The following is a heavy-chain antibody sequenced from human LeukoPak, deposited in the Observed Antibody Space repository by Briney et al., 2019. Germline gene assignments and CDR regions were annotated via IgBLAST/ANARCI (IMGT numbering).Heavy chain of an antibody. CDR2: IRYDSSNK. J-gene: IGHJ6*03. V-gene: IGHV3-30*02. D-gene: IGHD3-10*01. Sequence: SGGSLRLSCTASGFNLSNYGLQWVRQAPGKGLEWVAFIRYDSSNKYYVDSVKDRFTISRDNSKNTMYLEMNSLAPEDTAVYYCAKDDSGSTNLRFYNYYMDVWGKGTTVTVSS. CDR3: AKDDSGSTNLRFYNYYMDV. CDR1: GFNLSNYG.